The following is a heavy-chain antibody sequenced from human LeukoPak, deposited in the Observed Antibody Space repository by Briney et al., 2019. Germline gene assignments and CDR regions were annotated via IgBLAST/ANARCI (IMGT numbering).Heavy chain of an antibody. CDR3: ARDHGGWYFSWFDP. V-gene: IGHV4-4*07. Sequence: PSETLSLTCTVAAGSISSYYWSWIRQPAGKGLEWIGRIYTSGSTNYNPSIKSRVTISVDKSKNQFSLKLSSVTAADTAVYYCARDHGGWYFSWFDPWGQGTLVTVSS. CDR2: IYTSGST. CDR1: AGSISSYY. D-gene: IGHD6-19*01. J-gene: IGHJ5*02.